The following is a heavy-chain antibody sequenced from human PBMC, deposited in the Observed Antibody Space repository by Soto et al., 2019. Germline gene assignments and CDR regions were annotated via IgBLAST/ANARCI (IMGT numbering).Heavy chain of an antibody. CDR2: IYSGGST. D-gene: IGHD5-12*01. V-gene: IGHV3-66*01. CDR1: GFSVGDNY. CDR3: ARDRGYR. J-gene: IGHJ3*01. Sequence: EVPLVESGGGLVQPGGSLRLSCAASGFSVGDNYMKWVRQAPGKGLEWVSLIYSGGSTFYADSVKGRFTISRDNSKNTLFLQMNNLRVDDTAVYYCARDRGYRWGQGTMVTVSA.